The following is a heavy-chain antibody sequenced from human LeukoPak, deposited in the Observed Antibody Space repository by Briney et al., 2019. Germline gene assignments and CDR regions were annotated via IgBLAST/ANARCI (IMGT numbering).Heavy chain of an antibody. V-gene: IGHV3-7*03. CDR2: IKKDGSEY. J-gene: IGHJ4*02. Sequence: GGSLSLSCRVSGFTLSSYRMSWLRQGPGKGREWVTNIKKDGSEYDFVEALKGQFTISRDNANNSVYLQINSLRAEDMSVYYWSRDDRYPSWKWGQGTLVTVSS. D-gene: IGHD1-1*01. CDR1: GFTLSSYR. CDR3: SRDDRYPSWK.